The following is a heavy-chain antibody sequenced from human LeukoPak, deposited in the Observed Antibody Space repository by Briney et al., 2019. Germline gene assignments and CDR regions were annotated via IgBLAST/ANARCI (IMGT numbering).Heavy chain of an antibody. J-gene: IGHJ5*02. D-gene: IGHD1-26*01. V-gene: IGHV3-23*01. Sequence: PGGVLRLSCAASGFTFSSYAMSWVRQAPGKGLEWVSAISGSGGSTYYADSVKGRFTISRDTSKNTLYLQMNSLRAEDTAVYYCAKGRYSGSYYNWFDPWGQGTLVTVSS. CDR3: AKGRYSGSYYNWFDP. CDR1: GFTFSSYA. CDR2: ISGSGGST.